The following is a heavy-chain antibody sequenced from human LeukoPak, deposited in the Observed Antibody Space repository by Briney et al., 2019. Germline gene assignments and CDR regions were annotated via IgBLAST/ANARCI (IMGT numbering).Heavy chain of an antibody. D-gene: IGHD3-10*01. CDR2: IYPDDSQT. J-gene: IGHJ4*02. V-gene: IGHV5-51*01. CDR1: GXNFRTSW. CDR3: ARPDYFASHD. Sequence: GESLKISCKGSGXNFRTSWIGWVRQMPGKGLEWMAIIYPDDSQTKYSPSFQGQVTISVDKSINTAYLQWSSLRASDTAMYYCARPDYFASHDWGQGTLVTVSS.